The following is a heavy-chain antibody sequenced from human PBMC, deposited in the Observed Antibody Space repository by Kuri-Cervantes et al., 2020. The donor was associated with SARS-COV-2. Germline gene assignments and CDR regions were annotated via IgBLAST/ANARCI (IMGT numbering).Heavy chain of an antibody. CDR2: INSDGSST. CDR1: GFTFSSYW. V-gene: IGHV3-74*01. Sequence: GESLKISCAASGFTFSSYWMHWVRQAPGKGLVWVSRINSDGSSTSYADSVKGRFTISRDNAKNTLYLQMNSLRAEDTAVYYCARGPYSSSTFDYWGQGTLVTVSS. J-gene: IGHJ4*02. CDR3: ARGPYSSSTFDY. D-gene: IGHD6-6*01.